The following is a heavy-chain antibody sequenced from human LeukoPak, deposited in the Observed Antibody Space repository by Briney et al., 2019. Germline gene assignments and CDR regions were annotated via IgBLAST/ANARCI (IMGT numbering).Heavy chain of an antibody. D-gene: IGHD4-17*01. CDR1: GYTFTSYG. V-gene: IGHV1-46*01. CDR3: ARDRATVTTYEADI. Sequence: ASVKVSCKASGYTFTSYGISWVRQAPGQGLEWMGIINPSGGSTSYAQKFQGRVTMTRDTSTSTVYMELSSLRSEDTAVYYCARDRATVTTYEADIWGQGTMVTVSS. CDR2: INPSGGST. J-gene: IGHJ3*02.